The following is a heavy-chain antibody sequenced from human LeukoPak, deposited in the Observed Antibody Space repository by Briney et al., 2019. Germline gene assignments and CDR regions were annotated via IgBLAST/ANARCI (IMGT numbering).Heavy chain of an antibody. D-gene: IGHD4-17*01. CDR1: GGSISSRNW. V-gene: IGHV4-4*02. J-gene: IGHJ4*02. CDR2: IYHSGST. CDR3: ARASHDYGDYSHFDY. Sequence: SETLSLTCAVSGGSISSRNWWSWVRQPPGQGLEWIGEIYHSGSTNYNPSLKTRVTISVDKSKNQFSLKLSSVTAADTAVYYCARASHDYGDYSHFDYWGQGTLVTVSS.